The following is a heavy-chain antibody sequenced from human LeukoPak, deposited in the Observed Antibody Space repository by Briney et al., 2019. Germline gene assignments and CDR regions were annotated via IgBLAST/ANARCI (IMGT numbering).Heavy chain of an antibody. Sequence: GGSLRLSCAASGFTFSDYYMSWIRQAPGKGLQWVSYITNSGSTIYYTDSVKGRFTISRDNAKTSLYLQMNNLRAEDTAVYYCARGSRYYYGSGSYPFDYWGQGTLVTVSS. CDR2: ITNSGSTI. D-gene: IGHD3-10*01. V-gene: IGHV3-11*01. CDR3: ARGSRYYYGSGSYPFDY. CDR1: GFTFSDYY. J-gene: IGHJ4*02.